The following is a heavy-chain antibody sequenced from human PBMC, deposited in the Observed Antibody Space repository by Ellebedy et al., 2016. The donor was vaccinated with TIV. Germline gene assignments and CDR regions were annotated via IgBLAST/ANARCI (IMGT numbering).Heavy chain of an antibody. Sequence: GGSLRLSCAASGFTFSSYGMHWVSQAPGKGLEWVAFISYDESNKYYVDSVKGRFTISRDNSKNTLYLQMNSLRAEDTAVYFCAKDALGYCTGGSCSPRYDDWFDPWGQGTLVTVSS. J-gene: IGHJ5*02. CDR2: ISYDESNK. D-gene: IGHD2-15*01. V-gene: IGHV3-30*18. CDR1: GFTFSSYG. CDR3: AKDALGYCTGGSCSPRYDDWFDP.